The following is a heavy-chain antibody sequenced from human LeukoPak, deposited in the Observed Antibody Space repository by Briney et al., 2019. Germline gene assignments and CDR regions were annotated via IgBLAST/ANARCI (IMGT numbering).Heavy chain of an antibody. CDR1: GFTFDDYG. CDR2: INWNGGST. V-gene: IGHV3-20*04. CDR3: ARGGGLWFGSY. Sequence: GGSLRLSRVASGFTFDDYGMSWVRQAPGKGLEWVSGINWNGGSTGYADSVKGRFTISRDNARNSLYLQMNSLRAEDTAFYYCARGGGLWFGSYWGQGTLVTVSS. D-gene: IGHD3-10*01. J-gene: IGHJ4*02.